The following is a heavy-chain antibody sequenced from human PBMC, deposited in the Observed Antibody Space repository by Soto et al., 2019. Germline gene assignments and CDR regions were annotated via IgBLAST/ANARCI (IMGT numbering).Heavy chain of an antibody. CDR1: GYTFTSYY. Sequence: GASVKVSCKASGYTFTSYYMHWVRQAPGQGLEWMGIINPSGGSTSYAQKFQGRVTMTRDTSTSTVYMELSSLRSEDTAVYYCARDPRDYGDYKYYYYGMDVWGQGTMVTVSS. CDR2: INPSGGST. CDR3: ARDPRDYGDYKYYYYGMDV. V-gene: IGHV1-46*01. D-gene: IGHD4-17*01. J-gene: IGHJ6*02.